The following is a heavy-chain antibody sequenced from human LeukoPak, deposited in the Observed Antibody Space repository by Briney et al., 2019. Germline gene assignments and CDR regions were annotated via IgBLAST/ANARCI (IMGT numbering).Heavy chain of an antibody. V-gene: IGHV3-30-3*01. CDR2: ISYDGSNK. CDR1: GFTFGTYA. Sequence: GRSLRLSCAASGFTFGTYAMHWVRQAPGKGLEWVAVISYDGSNKYYADSVKGRFTISRDNSKNTLYLQMNSLRAEDTAVYYCARTPGTRAAPTGYFDYWGQGTLVTVSS. J-gene: IGHJ4*02. D-gene: IGHD6-6*01. CDR3: ARTPGTRAAPTGYFDY.